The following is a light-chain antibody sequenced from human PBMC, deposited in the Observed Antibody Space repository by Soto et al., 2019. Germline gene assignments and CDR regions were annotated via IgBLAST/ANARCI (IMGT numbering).Light chain of an antibody. Sequence: QSALTQPASMSGSPGQSITISCTGTSSDVGRYNYVSWYQQHPGKAPKLMIYEVTNRPSGISNRFSGSKSGNTASLTISGLQAEDEADYYCSSYTSSGTLVFGGGTKVTVL. CDR3: SSYTSSGTLV. J-gene: IGLJ2*01. V-gene: IGLV2-14*01. CDR1: SSDVGRYNY. CDR2: EVT.